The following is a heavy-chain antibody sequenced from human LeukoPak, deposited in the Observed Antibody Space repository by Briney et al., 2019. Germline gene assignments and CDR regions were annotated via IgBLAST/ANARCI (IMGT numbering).Heavy chain of an antibody. D-gene: IGHD3-22*01. J-gene: IGHJ4*02. Sequence: GGSLRLSCAASGFTFSSYAMNWVRQAPGKGLEWVSAISGSGSNTYYEDSVKGRFTISRDNSKKTLYLQMNSLRAEDTAVYYCASGAYYYDSSGLPYRALDYWGQGTLVTVSS. V-gene: IGHV3-23*01. CDR2: ISGSGSNT. CDR3: ASGAYYYDSSGLPYRALDY. CDR1: GFTFSSYA.